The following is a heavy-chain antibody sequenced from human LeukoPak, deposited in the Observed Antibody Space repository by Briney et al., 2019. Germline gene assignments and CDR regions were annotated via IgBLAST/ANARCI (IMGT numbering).Heavy chain of an antibody. V-gene: IGHV1-3*01. CDR1: GYTFTSYS. CDR3: ARFLGRSYGMDV. J-gene: IGHJ6*02. CDR2: INAGNGNT. Sequence: ASVKVSCKASGYTFTSYSMHWVRQAPGQRLEWMGWINAGNGNTKFSQKFQGRVTITRDTSASTAYMELSSLRSEGTAVYYCARFLGRSYGMDVWGQGTTVTVSS. D-gene: IGHD3-3*01.